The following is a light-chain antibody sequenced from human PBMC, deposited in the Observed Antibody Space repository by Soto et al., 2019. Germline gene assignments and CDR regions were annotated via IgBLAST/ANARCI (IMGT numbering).Light chain of an antibody. CDR3: QPCGNSLLT. CDR2: GAS. CDR1: QSVSSSY. Sequence: EIVLTQSPGTLSLSPGERATLSCRASQSVSSSYLAWYQHKPGQAPRLLIYGASSRATGIPDRFSGSGSGRDFTLTFSRLEPEYFAVYYWQPCGNSLLTFGPGTKVDIK. J-gene: IGKJ3*01. V-gene: IGKV3-20*01.